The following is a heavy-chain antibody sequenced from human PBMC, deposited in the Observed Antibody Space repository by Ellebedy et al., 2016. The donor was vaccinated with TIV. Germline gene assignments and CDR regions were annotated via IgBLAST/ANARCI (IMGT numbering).Heavy chain of an antibody. V-gene: IGHV1-2*02. CDR3: ARDRGSEAFDI. D-gene: IGHD1-14*01. CDR1: GYTFTGYY. Sequence: ASVKVSCXASGYTFTGYYMHWVRQAPGQGLEWMGWINPNSGGTNYAQKFQGRVTMTRDTSISTAYMELSRLRSGDTAVYYCARDRGSEAFDIWGQGTMVTVSS. J-gene: IGHJ3*02. CDR2: INPNSGGT.